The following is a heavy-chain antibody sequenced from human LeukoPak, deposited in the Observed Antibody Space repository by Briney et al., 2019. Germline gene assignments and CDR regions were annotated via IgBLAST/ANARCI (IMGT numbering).Heavy chain of an antibody. J-gene: IGHJ6*04. D-gene: IGHD3-10*02. V-gene: IGHV3-7*01. CDR1: GFTFSSYA. CDR3: AELGITMIGGV. CDR2: IKGERSEK. Sequence: GGSLRLSCAASGFTFSSYAMGWVRQAPGRGPEWVANIKGERSEKYHVDSVKGPLTISRDNAKNSLYLQMNRLRAEDTAVYYCAELGITMIGGVWGKGTTVTISS.